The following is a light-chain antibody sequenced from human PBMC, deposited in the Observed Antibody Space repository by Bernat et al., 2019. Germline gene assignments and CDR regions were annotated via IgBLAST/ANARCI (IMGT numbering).Light chain of an antibody. CDR2: GAS. V-gene: IGKV3D-15*01. Sequence: GESATLSCRASQSVSSSFAWYHQKPGQAPRLLISGASSRATGIPDRFSGIGSGTEFTITSSSLEPEDVAVYYCQPSSHWPYSFGKENKVEIK. J-gene: IGKJ2*03. CDR1: QSVSSS. CDR3: QPSSHWPYS.